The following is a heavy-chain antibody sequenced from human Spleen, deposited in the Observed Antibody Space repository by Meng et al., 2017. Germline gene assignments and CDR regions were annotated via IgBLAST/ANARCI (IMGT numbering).Heavy chain of an antibody. D-gene: IGHD6-13*01. J-gene: IGHJ4*02. CDR2: INPNSGGT. V-gene: IGHV1-2*06. CDR1: GYTFTDYY. CDR3: ARDEDISAAGKLFGDY. Sequence: ASVKVSCKASGYTFTDYYIHWLRQAPGQGLEWMGRINPNSGGTYFAQKFQDRVTMTRDTSMSTAYMELRRLRSDDTAMYYCARDEDISAAGKLFGDYWGQGTLVTVSS.